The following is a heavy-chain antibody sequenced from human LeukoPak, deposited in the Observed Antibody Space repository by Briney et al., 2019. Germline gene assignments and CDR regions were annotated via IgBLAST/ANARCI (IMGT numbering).Heavy chain of an antibody. CDR2: ISGSGHDI. CDR3: TRDPRHFDS. V-gene: IGHV3-11*04. Sequence: GGSLRLSCAASGFTFSDSYMTWVRQAPGKGVEWVAYISGSGHDINYSDSVKGRFTIARDNAKNSLYLQMSSLRVEDTAVYYCTRDPRHFDSCGQGTLVTVSS. D-gene: IGHD6-6*01. J-gene: IGHJ5*01. CDR1: GFTFSDSY.